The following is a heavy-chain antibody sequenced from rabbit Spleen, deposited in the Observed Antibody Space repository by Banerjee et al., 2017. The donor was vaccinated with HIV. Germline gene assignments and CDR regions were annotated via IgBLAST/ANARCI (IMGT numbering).Heavy chain of an antibody. V-gene: IGHV1S40*01. Sequence: QSLEESGGDLVKPGASLTLTCIASGFSFSSSYWICWVRQAPGKGLEWIACIYAGSSGTTYYASWAKGRFTFSKTSSTTVTLQMTSLTAADTATYFCARDLVAVIGWNFNLWGPGTLVTVS. CDR2: IYAGSSGTT. CDR3: ARDLVAVIGWNFNL. J-gene: IGHJ4*01. CDR1: GFSFSSSYW. D-gene: IGHD1-1*01.